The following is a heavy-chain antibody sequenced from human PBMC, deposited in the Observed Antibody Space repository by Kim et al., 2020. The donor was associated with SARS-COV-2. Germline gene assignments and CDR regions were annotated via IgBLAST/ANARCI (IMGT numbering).Heavy chain of an antibody. Sequence: GGSLRLSCAASGFTFSSYAMSWVRQAPGKGLEWVSAISSSGGSTYYADSVKGRFTISRDNSKNTLYLQMNSLRAEDTAVYYCAKVTGLKTIFGVVITDSYYFVYWAQGPLVTVSS. J-gene: IGHJ4*02. CDR1: GFTFSSYA. CDR2: ISSSGGST. D-gene: IGHD3-3*01. CDR3: AKVTGLKTIFGVVITDSYYFVY. V-gene: IGHV3-23*01.